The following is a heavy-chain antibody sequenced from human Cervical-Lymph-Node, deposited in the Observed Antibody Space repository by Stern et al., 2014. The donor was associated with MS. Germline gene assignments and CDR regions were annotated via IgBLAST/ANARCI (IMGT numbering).Heavy chain of an antibody. V-gene: IGHV3-69-1*01. CDR1: GFTFSDFS. J-gene: IGHJ5*02. CDR2: ISRRGTT. Sequence: VQLVESGGGLVQPGGSLRLSCATSGFTFSDFSINWVRQAPGRGLELISSISRRGTTNYADSVKGRFTISRDNGKNSLYLHMNSLRDEDTAIYYCATLDAWGQGTLVIVSS. CDR3: ATLDA.